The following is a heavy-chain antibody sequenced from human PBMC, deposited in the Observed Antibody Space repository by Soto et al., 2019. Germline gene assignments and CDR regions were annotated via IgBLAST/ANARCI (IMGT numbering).Heavy chain of an antibody. J-gene: IGHJ4*02. CDR3: ATQSPDYAKRDFDY. D-gene: IGHD4-17*01. V-gene: IGHV1-3*01. CDR1: GYTFTKYD. Sequence: ASVKVSCKASGYTFTKYDIQWVRQAPGQRLEWVGCVSSRFENTRSSQRFQGRVSITWDTAASTAYMELSSLASEDTAVYYCATQSPDYAKRDFDYRCQGTLVTVSS. CDR2: VSSRFENT.